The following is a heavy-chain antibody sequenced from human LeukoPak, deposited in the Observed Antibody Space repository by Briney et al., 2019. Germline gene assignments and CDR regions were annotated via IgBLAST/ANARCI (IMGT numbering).Heavy chain of an antibody. CDR1: GFTFDDYA. CDR3: ARGTVTSRTWYFDL. J-gene: IGHJ2*01. CDR2: ISWDGGST. D-gene: IGHD4-17*01. V-gene: IGHV3-43D*03. Sequence: GGSLRLSCAASGFTFDDYAMHWVRQAPGKGLEWVSLISWDGGSTYYADSVKGRFTISRDNSKNSLYLQMNSLRAEDTALYYCARGTVTSRTWYFDLWGRGTLVTVSS.